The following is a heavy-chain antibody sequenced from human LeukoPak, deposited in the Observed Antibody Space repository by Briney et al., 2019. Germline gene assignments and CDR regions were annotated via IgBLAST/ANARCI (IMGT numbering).Heavy chain of an antibody. CDR1: GFTFSSFW. CDR2: IKEDGSMQ. Sequence: PGGSLRLSCAASGFTFSSFWMSWVRQAPGKGLEGVAHIKEDGSMQSYVDSVKGRFTISRDNTKNSVYLQMNSLRAEDTAVYYCARVVTWFDPWGQGSLVTVSS. V-gene: IGHV3-7*04. CDR3: ARVVTWFDP. J-gene: IGHJ5*02.